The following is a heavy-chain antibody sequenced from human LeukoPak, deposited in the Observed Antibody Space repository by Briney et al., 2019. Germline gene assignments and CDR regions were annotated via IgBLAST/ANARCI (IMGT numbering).Heavy chain of an antibody. Sequence: GASVKVSCKASGYTFTSYYMHWVRQAPGQGLEWMGIINPSGGSTSYAQKFQGRVTMTRDMSTSTVYMELSSLRSEDTAVYYCARTGGLSSSPEGCFDYWGQGTLVTVSS. CDR3: ARTGGLSSSPEGCFDY. CDR2: INPSGGST. D-gene: IGHD6-6*01. J-gene: IGHJ4*02. V-gene: IGHV1-46*01. CDR1: GYTFTSYY.